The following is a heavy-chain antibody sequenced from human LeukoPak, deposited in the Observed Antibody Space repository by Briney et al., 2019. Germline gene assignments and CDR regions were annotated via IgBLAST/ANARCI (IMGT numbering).Heavy chain of an antibody. CDR1: GGSFSGYY. V-gene: IGHV4-34*01. CDR2: INHSGST. CDR3: ARVQLGNNWFDP. D-gene: IGHD6-13*01. Sequence: SETLSLTCAVYGGSFSGYYWSWIRKPPGKGLEWIGEINHSGSTNYNPSLKSRVTISVDTSKNQFSLKLSSVTAADTAVYYCARVQLGNNWFDPWGQGTLVTVSS. J-gene: IGHJ5*02.